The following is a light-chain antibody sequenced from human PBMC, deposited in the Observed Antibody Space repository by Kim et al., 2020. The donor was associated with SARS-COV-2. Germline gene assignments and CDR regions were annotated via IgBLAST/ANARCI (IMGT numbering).Light chain of an antibody. Sequence: SALTQPASVSGSPGQSITISCTGTSSDVGSYNYVSWYQQHPGKAPKLMICDVSNRPSGVSNRFSGSKSGNTASLTISGLQAEDEADYYCSSYTSSSTPYVFGTGTKVTVL. V-gene: IGLV2-14*03. CDR3: SSYTSSSTPYV. CDR1: SSDVGSYNY. CDR2: DVS. J-gene: IGLJ1*01.